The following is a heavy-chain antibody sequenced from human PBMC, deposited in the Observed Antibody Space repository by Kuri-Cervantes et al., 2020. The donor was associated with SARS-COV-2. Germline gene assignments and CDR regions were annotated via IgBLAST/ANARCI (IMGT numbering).Heavy chain of an antibody. D-gene: IGHD6-19*01. J-gene: IGHJ6*02. CDR2: ISYDGSNK. CDR1: RFRFSSYD. V-gene: IGHV3-30*18. Sequence: GESLKISCAASRFRFSSYDMAWVRQAPGKGLEWVAVISYDGSNKYYADSVKGRFTISRDNSKNTLYLQMNSLRAEDTAVYYCAKCLAGQWLVPGYYGMDVWGQGTTVTSP. CDR3: AKCLAGQWLVPGYYGMDV.